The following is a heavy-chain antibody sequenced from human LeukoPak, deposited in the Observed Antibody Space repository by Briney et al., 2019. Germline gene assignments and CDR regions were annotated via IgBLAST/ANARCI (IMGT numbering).Heavy chain of an antibody. V-gene: IGHV3-23*01. D-gene: IGHD3-22*01. J-gene: IGHJ4*02. Sequence: PGGSLRLSCAASGFTFSSYAMSWVRQAPGKGLEWVSAISGSGGSTYYADFVKGRFTISRDNSKNTLYLQMNSLRAEDTAVYYCAKDTLLYDSSGYYTFDYWGQGTLVTVSS. CDR1: GFTFSSYA. CDR3: AKDTLLYDSSGYYTFDY. CDR2: ISGSGGST.